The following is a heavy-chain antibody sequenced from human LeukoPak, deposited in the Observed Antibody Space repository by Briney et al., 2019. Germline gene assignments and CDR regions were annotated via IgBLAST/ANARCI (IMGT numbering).Heavy chain of an antibody. Sequence: SETLSLTCTVSGGSISSHYWSWIRQPPGKGLEWIGYIYYSGSTNYNPSLKSRVTISVDTSKNQFSLKLSSVTAADTAVYYCARGTSLDFWSGHYTGIEFDYWGQGTLVTVSS. CDR2: IYYSGST. J-gene: IGHJ4*02. D-gene: IGHD3-3*01. CDR1: GGSISSHY. V-gene: IGHV4-59*11. CDR3: ARGTSLDFWSGHYTGIEFDY.